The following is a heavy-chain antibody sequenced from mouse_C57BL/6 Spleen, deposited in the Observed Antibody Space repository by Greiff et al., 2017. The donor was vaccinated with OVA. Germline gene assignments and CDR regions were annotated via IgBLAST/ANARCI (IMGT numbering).Heavy chain of an antibody. Sequence: VKLQESGPGLVAPSQSLSITCTVSGFSLTSYGVHWVRQPPGKGLEWLVVIWSDGSTTYNSALKSRLSISKDNSKSQVFLKMNSLQTDDTAMYYCARHKVTTSGYAMDYWGQGTSVTVSS. J-gene: IGHJ4*01. V-gene: IGHV2-6-1*01. CDR2: IWSDGST. CDR3: ARHKVTTSGYAMDY. CDR1: GFSLTSYG. D-gene: IGHD2-2*01.